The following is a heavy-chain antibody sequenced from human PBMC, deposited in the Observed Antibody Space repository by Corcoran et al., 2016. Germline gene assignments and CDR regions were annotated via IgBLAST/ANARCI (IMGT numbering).Heavy chain of an antibody. CDR2: INHSGST. Sequence: QVQLQQWGAGLLKPSETLSLTCAVYGGSFSGYYWSWIRQPPGKGLEWIGEINHSGSTNYNPSLKSRVTISVDTSKNQISLKLSSVTAADTAVYYCARAVYSGGCLRVRPGRNWFDPWGQGTLVTVSS. CDR3: ARAVYSGGCLRVRPGRNWFDP. CDR1: GGSFSGYY. D-gene: IGHD6-19*01. V-gene: IGHV4-34*01. J-gene: IGHJ5*02.